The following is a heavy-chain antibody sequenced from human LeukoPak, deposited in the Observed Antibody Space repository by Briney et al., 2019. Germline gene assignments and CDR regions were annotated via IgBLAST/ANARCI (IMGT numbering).Heavy chain of an antibody. V-gene: IGHV1-24*01. D-gene: IGHD3-3*01. CDR3: ATSRRITIFGVVHLDY. CDR2: FDPEDGET. Sequence: GASVKVSCKVSGCTLTELSMHWVRQAPGKGLEWMGGFDPEDGETIYAQKFQGRVTMTEDTSTDTAYMELSSLRSEDTAVYYCATSRRITIFGVVHLDYWGQGTLVTVSS. J-gene: IGHJ4*02. CDR1: GCTLTELS.